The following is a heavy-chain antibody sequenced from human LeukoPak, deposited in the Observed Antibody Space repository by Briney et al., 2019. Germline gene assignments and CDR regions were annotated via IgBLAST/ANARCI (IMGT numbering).Heavy chain of an antibody. D-gene: IGHD6-13*01. CDR3: ATDRDSRAAGGFDY. CDR2: FDPEDGET. V-gene: IGHV1-24*01. Sequence: ASVKVSCKVSGYTLTELSMHWVRQAPGKGFEWMGGFDPEDGETIYAQKFQGRVTMTEDTSTDTAYMELSSLRSEDTAVYYCATDRDSRAAGGFDYWGQGTLVTVSS. CDR1: GYTLTELS. J-gene: IGHJ4*02.